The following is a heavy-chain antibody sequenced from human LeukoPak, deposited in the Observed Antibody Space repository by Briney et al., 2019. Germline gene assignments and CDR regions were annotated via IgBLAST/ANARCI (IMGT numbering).Heavy chain of an antibody. CDR1: GFTFSSSA. CDR2: IIGSGGST. CDR3: AKDSGSWNYGAGAFDI. V-gene: IGHV3-23*01. J-gene: IGHJ3*02. Sequence: GGSLRPACAASGFTFSSSAMSSVRPAPGKGLEWGSAIIGSGGSTYYAASVKGRFTISRDNSKNTMYLQMNSLRAEDTAVYYCAKDSGSWNYGAGAFDIWGQGTMVTVSS. D-gene: IGHD1-7*01.